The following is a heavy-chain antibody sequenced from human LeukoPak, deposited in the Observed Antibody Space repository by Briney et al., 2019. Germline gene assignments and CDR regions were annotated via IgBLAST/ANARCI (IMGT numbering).Heavy chain of an antibody. J-gene: IGHJ4*02. Sequence: GGCLRLSCVVSGLIVTRDYMSWVRQAPGKGLEWVSAIYSGGGTYYADSVKGRFTISRDNSRNTLYLQMNSLRAADTAVYYCASLGYWGQGTLVTVSS. CDR1: GLIVTRDY. CDR3: ASLGY. V-gene: IGHV3-66*02. CDR2: IYSGGGT.